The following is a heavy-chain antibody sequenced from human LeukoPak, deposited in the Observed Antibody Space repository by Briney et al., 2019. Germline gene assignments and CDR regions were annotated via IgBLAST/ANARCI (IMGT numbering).Heavy chain of an antibody. D-gene: IGHD2-15*01. Sequence: GGSLRLSCSASGFTFTTYGMNWVRQAPGKGLERVSGIGGSGTRTYYADSVKGRFTISRDNAKNSLYLQMNSLRAEDTAVYYCASSRISSMDVWGKGTTVTVSS. V-gene: IGHV3-21*01. CDR2: IGGSGTRT. J-gene: IGHJ6*03. CDR1: GFTFTTYG. CDR3: ASSRISSMDV.